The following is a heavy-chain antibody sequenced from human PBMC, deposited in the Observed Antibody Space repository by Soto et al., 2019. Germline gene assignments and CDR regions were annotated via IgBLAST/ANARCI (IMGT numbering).Heavy chain of an antibody. CDR1: GFTFSSYS. CDR2: ISYDGSNK. V-gene: IGHV3-30-3*01. CDR3: ARHGSGSYFSLTLFDY. J-gene: IGHJ4*02. D-gene: IGHD3-10*01. Sequence: GGCLRLSCAASGFTFSSYSMHWVRKAPGKGLEWVAVISYDGSNKYYADSVKGRFTISRDNSKNTLYLQMNSLRAEDTAVYYCARHGSGSYFSLTLFDYWGQGTLVTVSS.